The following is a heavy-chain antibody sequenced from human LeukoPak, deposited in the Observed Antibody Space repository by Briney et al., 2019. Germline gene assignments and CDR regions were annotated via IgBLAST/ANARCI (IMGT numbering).Heavy chain of an antibody. CDR3: ARGSGSGWFYEAFDI. J-gene: IGHJ3*02. CDR1: GGSVSSGAYY. D-gene: IGHD6-19*01. Sequence: SQTLSLTCTVSGGSVSSGAYYWSWIRQPAGKGLEWIGRIYTSGSTNYNPSLKSRITISIDTSKNQFSLKLSSVTAADTAVYYCARGSGSGWFYEAFDIWGQGTIVILSS. V-gene: IGHV4-61*02. CDR2: IYTSGST.